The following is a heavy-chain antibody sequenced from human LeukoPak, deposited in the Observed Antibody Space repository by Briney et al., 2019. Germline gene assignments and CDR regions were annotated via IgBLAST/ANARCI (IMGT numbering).Heavy chain of an antibody. CDR1: GYSFISYG. CDR2: ISPYNGNT. J-gene: IGHJ6*03. Sequence: GASVKVSCRASGYSFISYGVNWVRQAPGQGLEWMGWISPYNGNTNYAQKLQGRLTMTTDTSTRTAYMELRSLRSDDTAVYYCASGYYYYYMDVWGKGTTVTISS. CDR3: ASGYYYYYMDV. V-gene: IGHV1-18*01.